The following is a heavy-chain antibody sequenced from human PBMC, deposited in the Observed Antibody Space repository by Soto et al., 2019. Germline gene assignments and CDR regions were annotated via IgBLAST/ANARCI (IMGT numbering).Heavy chain of an antibody. CDR2: IDWDDDK. D-gene: IGHD6-19*01. J-gene: IGHJ4*02. Sequence: QITLKESGPTLVKPTQTLTLTCTFSGFSLTTSAVGVGWIRQPPGKALEWLAIIDWDDDKHYSPSLKSRLVITKVTPKPQVVLTLTNMDPLDTAPYYCARSKYGSAWSLDYWGQGTLVTVSS. CDR1: GFSLTTSAVG. V-gene: IGHV2-5*02. CDR3: ARSKYGSAWSLDY.